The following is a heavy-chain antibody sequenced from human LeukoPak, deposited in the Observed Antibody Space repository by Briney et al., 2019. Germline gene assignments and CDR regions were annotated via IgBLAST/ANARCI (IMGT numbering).Heavy chain of an antibody. V-gene: IGHV3-23*01. Sequence: PGGSLRLSCAASGFTFSSYAMSWVRQAPGKGLEWVSATSGSGSSTYYADSVKGRFTISRDNSKSTLYLQMNSLRAEDTAVYYCASLYSSSWSYYGMDVWGKGTTVTVSS. CDR3: ASLYSSSWSYYGMDV. J-gene: IGHJ6*04. CDR2: TSGSGSST. D-gene: IGHD6-13*01. CDR1: GFTFSSYA.